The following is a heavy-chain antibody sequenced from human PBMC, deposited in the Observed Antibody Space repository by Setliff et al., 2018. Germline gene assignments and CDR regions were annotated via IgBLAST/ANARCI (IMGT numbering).Heavy chain of an antibody. CDR1: GFTFSSYA. Sequence: LRLSCAASGFTFSSYAMSWVRQAPGKGLEWVSVIYSGGSSTYYADSVKGRFTISRDNSKITLYLQMNSLRAEDTAVYYCAKGRDWEYFDYWGQGTLVTVSS. CDR3: AKGRDWEYFDY. J-gene: IGHJ4*02. V-gene: IGHV3-23*03. D-gene: IGHD3-9*01. CDR2: IYSGGSST.